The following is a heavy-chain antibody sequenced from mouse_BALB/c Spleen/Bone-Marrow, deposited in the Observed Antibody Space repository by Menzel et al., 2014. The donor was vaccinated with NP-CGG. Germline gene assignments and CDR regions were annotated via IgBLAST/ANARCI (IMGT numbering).Heavy chain of an antibody. V-gene: IGHV1-54*01. CDR1: GYAFTNYL. Sequence: QVQLKESGAELVRPGTSVKVSCKASGYAFTNYLIEWVKQRPGQGLEWIGVINPGSGGTNYNEKFKGKAALTADKSSSTAYMQLSSLTSDDSAVYSCARWDYAMDYWGQGTSVTVSS. J-gene: IGHJ4*01. CDR2: INPGSGGT. CDR3: ARWDYAMDY.